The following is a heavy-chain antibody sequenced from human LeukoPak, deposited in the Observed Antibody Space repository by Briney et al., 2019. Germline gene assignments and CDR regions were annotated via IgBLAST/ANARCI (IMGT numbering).Heavy chain of an antibody. CDR1: GGSISSYY. V-gene: IGHV3-53*01. D-gene: IGHD2-2*01. J-gene: IGHJ6*02. CDR2: IYSGGST. Sequence: PSETLSLTCTVSGGSISSYYWSWIRQPPGKGLEWVSVIYSGGSTYYAGSVKGRFTISRDNSKNTLYLQMNSLRAEDTAVYYCARDSIYGMDVWGQGTTVTVSS. CDR3: ARDSIYGMDV.